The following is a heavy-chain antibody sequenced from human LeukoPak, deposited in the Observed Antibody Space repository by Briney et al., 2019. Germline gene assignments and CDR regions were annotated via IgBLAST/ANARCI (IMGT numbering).Heavy chain of an antibody. V-gene: IGHV3-15*01. CDR3: NTDSMEDIRGYCTGGRCGGIDY. D-gene: IGHD2-15*01. Sequence: GGSHRLSCAASGFTFRNAWMSWVRQAPGKGLEWVGRIRSEVDGGTADYAAAVEGRFTISRDDSNNKLYLQMNSLKTEDTAVYYCNTDSMEDIRGYCTGGRCGGIDYWGQGTLVTVSS. CDR1: GFTFRNAW. J-gene: IGHJ4*02. CDR2: IRSEVDGGTA.